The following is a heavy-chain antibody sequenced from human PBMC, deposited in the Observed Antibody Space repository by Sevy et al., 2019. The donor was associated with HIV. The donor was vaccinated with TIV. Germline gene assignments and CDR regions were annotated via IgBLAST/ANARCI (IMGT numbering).Heavy chain of an antibody. V-gene: IGHV3-30*04. Sequence: GGSLRLSCAASGFSFSTYAMHWVRQAPGKGLEWVAVISSDGSNTYYTDSVKGRFTISRENSKSTLYLQMNSLRPEDTAGYYCARAPRGIVVVVAGLDPWGQGTLVTVSS. CDR1: GFSFSTYA. D-gene: IGHD2-15*01. CDR2: ISSDGSNT. CDR3: ARAPRGIVVVVAGLDP. J-gene: IGHJ5*02.